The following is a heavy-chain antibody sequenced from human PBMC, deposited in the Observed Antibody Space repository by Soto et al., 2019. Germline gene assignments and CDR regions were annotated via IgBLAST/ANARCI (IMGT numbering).Heavy chain of an antibody. J-gene: IGHJ4*02. V-gene: IGHV1-2*02. CDR2: INSVSGGT. Sequence: QVQLVQSGAEVKQPGAAVRVSCKASGNTDTIYFIHWLRQAPGQGPEWLGWINSVSGGTNYAHNFHGRVTMTRDRSTTTAFMELRGLRSDDTAVYYCARGGSYYALWGQGTLVTVSS. D-gene: IGHD1-26*01. CDR1: GNTDTIYF. CDR3: ARGGSYYAL.